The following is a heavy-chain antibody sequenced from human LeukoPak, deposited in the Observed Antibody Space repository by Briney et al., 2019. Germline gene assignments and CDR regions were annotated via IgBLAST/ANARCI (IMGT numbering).Heavy chain of an antibody. Sequence: SQTLSLTCTVSGDSISSGTYYWTWIRQPAGKGLEWMGRIYSDGSTTYNPSLKSRVTFSVATSENQFSLHLDSVTAADTAVYYCARHASKSGSYNYWGQGTLVTVSS. CDR1: GDSISSGTYY. CDR3: ARHASKSGSYNY. D-gene: IGHD1-26*01. CDR2: IYSDGST. V-gene: IGHV4-61*02. J-gene: IGHJ4*02.